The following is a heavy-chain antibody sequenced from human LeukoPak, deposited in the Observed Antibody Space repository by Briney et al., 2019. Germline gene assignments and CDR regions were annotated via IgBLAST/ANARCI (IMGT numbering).Heavy chain of an antibody. CDR1: GFTFKDYY. V-gene: IGHV3-11*06. CDR3: ARSLISAVIGMDV. D-gene: IGHD3-3*01. Sequence: GSLRLSCAGSGFTFKDYYLNWIHQAPGKGLEWVSYISGGSTYTNYANSVKGRFTISRDNARNSLFLQMNSLTAEDTAIYYCARSLISAVIGMDVWGQGTAVTVSS. CDR2: ISGGSTYT. J-gene: IGHJ6*02.